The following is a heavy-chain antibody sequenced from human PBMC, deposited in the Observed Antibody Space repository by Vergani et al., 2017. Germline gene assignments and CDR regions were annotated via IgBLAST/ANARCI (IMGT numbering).Heavy chain of an antibody. CDR3: AKALYYYDSSGYYYAHAFDI. CDR2: ISWNSGSI. V-gene: IGHV3-9*01. Sequence: EVQLVESGGGLVQPGRSLRLSCAASGFTFDDYAMHWVRQAPGKGLGWVSGISWNSGSIGYADSVKGRFTISRDNAKNSLYLQMNSLRAEDTALYYCAKALYYYDSSGYYYAHAFDIWGQGTMVTVSS. J-gene: IGHJ3*02. D-gene: IGHD3-22*01. CDR1: GFTFDDYA.